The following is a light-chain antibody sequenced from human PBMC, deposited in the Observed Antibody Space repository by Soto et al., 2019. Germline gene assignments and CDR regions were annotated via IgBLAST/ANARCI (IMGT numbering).Light chain of an antibody. CDR2: GAS. J-gene: IGKJ1*01. CDR1: QSVSSTY. V-gene: IGKV3-20*01. CDR3: QHYGSSPRT. Sequence: EIVLTQAPGTLSLSPGERATLSCRASQSVSSTYLAWHQQKRGQAPRLLIYGASSRATGIPDRFRGSGSGTDFTLTISRLEPEDFAVYYCQHYGSSPRTFGQGTKVDIK.